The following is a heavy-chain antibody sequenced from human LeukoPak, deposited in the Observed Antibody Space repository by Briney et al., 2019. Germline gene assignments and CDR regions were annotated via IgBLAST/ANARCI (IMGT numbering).Heavy chain of an antibody. CDR3: ARLGGSGDTFDI. Sequence: PSETLSLTCTVSGGSISSRNYYWGWIRQPPGKGLEWIGCIYSSGSTYYNPSLMSQVTISVDTSKSQFSLKLSSETAAYTAVYYCARLGGSGDTFDIWGQGTMVPVSS. D-gene: IGHD3-10*01. J-gene: IGHJ3*02. V-gene: IGHV4-39*01. CDR2: IYSSGST. CDR1: GGSISSRNYY.